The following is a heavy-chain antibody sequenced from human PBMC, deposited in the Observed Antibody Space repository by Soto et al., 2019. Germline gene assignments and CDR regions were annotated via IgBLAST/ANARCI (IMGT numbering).Heavy chain of an antibody. D-gene: IGHD2-8*01. J-gene: IGHJ5*02. V-gene: IGHV4-39*01. CDR1: GGSISSSSYY. CDR3: ARGGDGWFDP. CDR2: IYYSGST. Sequence: PSETLSLTCTVSGGSISSSSYYWGWIRQPPGKGLEWIGSIYYSGSTYYNPSLKSRVTTSVDTSKNQFSLKLSSVTAADTAVYYCARGGDGWFDPWGQGTLVTVS.